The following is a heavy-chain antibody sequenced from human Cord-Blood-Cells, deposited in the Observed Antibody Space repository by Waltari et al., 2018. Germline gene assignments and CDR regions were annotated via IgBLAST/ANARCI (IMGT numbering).Heavy chain of an antibody. CDR2: LSPSSGGT. CDR1: GYTFTGYY. J-gene: IGHJ4*02. CDR3: AREVTITMVRGVNPFDY. D-gene: IGHD3-10*01. Sequence: VQLVQSGAEVTKPGASVKVSCKASGYTFTGYYMQWVRQASGQGIEWMGWLSPSSGGTNYAQKFQGRVTMTRDTSISTAYMEVSRVRSDGTAVYYGAREVTITMVRGVNPFDYWGQGTLVTVSS. V-gene: IGHV1-2*02.